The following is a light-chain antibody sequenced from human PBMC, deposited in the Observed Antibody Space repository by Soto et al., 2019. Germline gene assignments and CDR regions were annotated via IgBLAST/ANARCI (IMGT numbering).Light chain of an antibody. Sequence: DIQMNQSPSTLSASVGDRVTITCRASQSISSWLAWYQQKPGKAPKLLIYKASSLESGVPSRFSGSGSATEFTLTISSLQPDDFATYYCQQYNIYWTFGQGTKVEIK. CDR3: QQYNIYWT. V-gene: IGKV1-5*03. CDR2: KAS. CDR1: QSISSW. J-gene: IGKJ1*01.